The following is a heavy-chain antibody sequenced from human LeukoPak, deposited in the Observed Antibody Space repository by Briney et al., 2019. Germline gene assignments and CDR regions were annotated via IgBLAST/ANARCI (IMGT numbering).Heavy chain of an antibody. Sequence: GEALRLSCAAPVFRFNTLWSSSVRQARGKGLKWVANLNEGGRAEYYAESVKGRFTMSRDNAKTSVHLQMNSPRAEDAAVYYCAKDCELSRDYWGQGTLVTVSS. V-gene: IGHV3-7*01. J-gene: IGHJ4*02. CDR2: LNEGGRAE. CDR3: AKDCELSRDY. CDR1: VFRFNTLW. D-gene: IGHD2-2*01.